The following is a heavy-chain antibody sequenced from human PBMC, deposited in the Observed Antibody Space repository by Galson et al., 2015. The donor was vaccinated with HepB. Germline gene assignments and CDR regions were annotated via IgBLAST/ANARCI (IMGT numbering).Heavy chain of an antibody. Sequence: SLRLSCAASGFTFSSHGMHWVRQAPGKGLEWVAVIWYDGSNKFYANSVNGRFTISRDNSKSTLFLQMNSLRAEDTAVYYCARSTVVAPGEIDYWGQGTLVTVSS. CDR1: GFTFSSHG. J-gene: IGHJ4*02. CDR3: ARSTVVAPGEIDY. V-gene: IGHV3-33*01. D-gene: IGHD4-23*01. CDR2: IWYDGSNK.